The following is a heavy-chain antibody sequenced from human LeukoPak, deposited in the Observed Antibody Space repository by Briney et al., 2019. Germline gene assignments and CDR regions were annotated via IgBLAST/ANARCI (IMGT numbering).Heavy chain of an antibody. D-gene: IGHD2-8*01. V-gene: IGHV3-21*01. CDR1: GFTFSSYS. Sequence: PGGSLRLSCAASGFTFSSYSMNWVRQAPGKGLEWVSSISSSSSYIYYADSVKGRFTISRDNAKNSLYLQMNSLRAEDTAVYYCARALMVYANLYDYWGQGTLVTVSS. J-gene: IGHJ4*02. CDR3: ARALMVYANLYDY. CDR2: ISSSSSYI.